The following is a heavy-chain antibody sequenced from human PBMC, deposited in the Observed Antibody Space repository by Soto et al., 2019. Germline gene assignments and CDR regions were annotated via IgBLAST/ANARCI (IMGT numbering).Heavy chain of an antibody. Sequence: PSETLSLTCAVYGGSVNCYYWNWIHQPPGKGLEWIGEINHSGSTNYNPSLRSRVTISVDTSKNQFSLSLTSVTAADTGVYYCARTNHYDYVWGSYRTYHQFYGMDVWGQGTTVTVSS. CDR3: ARTNHYDYVWGSYRTYHQFYGMDV. V-gene: IGHV4-34*01. CDR1: GGSVNCYY. CDR2: INHSGST. J-gene: IGHJ6*02. D-gene: IGHD3-16*02.